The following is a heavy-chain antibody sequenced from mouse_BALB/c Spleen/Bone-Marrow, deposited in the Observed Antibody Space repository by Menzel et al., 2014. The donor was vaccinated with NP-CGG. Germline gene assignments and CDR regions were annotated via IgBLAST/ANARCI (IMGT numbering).Heavy chain of an antibody. Sequence: EVQRVESGAELVKPGASVKLSCTASGFNIKDTYMHWVKQRPEQGLEWIGRIGPANGNTKYDPKFQGKATITADTSSNTAYLQLSSLTSEDTAVYYCARYRLGTYFDYWGQGTTLTVSS. CDR3: ARYRLGTYFDY. J-gene: IGHJ2*01. CDR2: IGPANGNT. CDR1: GFNIKDTY. D-gene: IGHD1-2*01. V-gene: IGHV14-3*02.